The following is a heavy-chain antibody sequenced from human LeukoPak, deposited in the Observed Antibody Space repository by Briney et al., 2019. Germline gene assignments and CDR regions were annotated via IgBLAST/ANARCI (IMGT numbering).Heavy chain of an antibody. Sequence: PGRSLRLSCAASGFTFSTYGMRWVRQAPGKGLEWVAVIWFDGSNKYYADSVKGRFTISRDNSKNTLYLQMDSLRADDTAVYFCARASAHYYDVDYWGQGTLVTVSS. CDR3: ARASAHYYDVDY. CDR1: GFTFSTYG. CDR2: IWFDGSNK. D-gene: IGHD3-22*01. J-gene: IGHJ4*02. V-gene: IGHV3-33*01.